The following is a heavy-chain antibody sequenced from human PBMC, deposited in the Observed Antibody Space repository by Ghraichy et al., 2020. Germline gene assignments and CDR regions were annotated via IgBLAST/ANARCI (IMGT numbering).Heavy chain of an antibody. CDR1: GFTFSSYG. V-gene: IGHV3-33*01. D-gene: IGHD3-22*01. J-gene: IGHJ4*02. CDR2: IWYDGSNK. Sequence: GGSLRLSCAASGFTFSSYGMHWVRQAPGKGLEWVAVIWYDGSNKYYADSLKGRSTISRDNSKNTLYLQMNSLRAEDTAVYYCARDDSGYYFDYWGQGTLVTVSS. CDR3: ARDDSGYYFDY.